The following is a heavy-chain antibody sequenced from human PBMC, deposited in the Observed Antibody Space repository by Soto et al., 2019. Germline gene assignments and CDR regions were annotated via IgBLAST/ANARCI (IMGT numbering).Heavy chain of an antibody. Sequence: EVQLLESGGGLVQPGGSLRLSCAASGFTFKNFAVSWVRQAPGKGVEWVSAIGGSGSSANYADSVKGRFTVSRDDSKSTLYLQMSGLGVDDTALYYCAKDAVAYNGEWDWFDLWGQGTLVTVSS. CDR1: GFTFKNFA. CDR2: IGGSGSSA. J-gene: IGHJ5*02. V-gene: IGHV3-23*01. D-gene: IGHD3-10*01. CDR3: AKDAVAYNGEWDWFDL.